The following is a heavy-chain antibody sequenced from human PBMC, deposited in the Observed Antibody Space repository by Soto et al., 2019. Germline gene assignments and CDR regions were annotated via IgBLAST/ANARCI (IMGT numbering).Heavy chain of an antibody. CDR1: GFTFSSYG. Sequence: PGGSLRLSCAASGFTFSSYGLHWVRQAPGKGLEWVAVISYDGSNKYYADSVKGRFTISRDNSKNTLYLQMNSLRVEDTAVYYCAKTNLHIVVVDGPEYSFDYCGQGTLVTVSS. D-gene: IGHD2-21*01. CDR2: ISYDGSNK. V-gene: IGHV3-30*18. CDR3: AKTNLHIVVVDGPEYSFDY. J-gene: IGHJ4*02.